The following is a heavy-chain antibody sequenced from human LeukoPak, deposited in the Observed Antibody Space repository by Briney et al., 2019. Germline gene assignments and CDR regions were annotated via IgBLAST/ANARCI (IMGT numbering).Heavy chain of an antibody. CDR3: AKAVWVAATSSWFCLDY. CDR2: IRYDGSPK. CDR1: GFTFTDYG. D-gene: IGHD2-8*01. Sequence: GGSLRLSCTASGFTFTDYGMHWVRQAPGKGLEWVAFIRYDGSPKYYADSVKGRFTISRDNSKNTLYLQMNSLRPEDTAVYYCAKAVWVAATSSWFCLDYWGQGTLVTVSS. J-gene: IGHJ4*02. V-gene: IGHV3-30*02.